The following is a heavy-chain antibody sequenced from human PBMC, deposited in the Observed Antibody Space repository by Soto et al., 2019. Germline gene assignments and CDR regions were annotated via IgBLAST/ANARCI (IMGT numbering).Heavy chain of an antibody. J-gene: IGHJ4*02. CDR2: IGSKGETYAT. Sequence: GGSLRLSCAASGFTLGASALQWVRQASGKGLEWLGRIGSKGETYATTYAASVKGRFTISRDDSKRTAYLQMNSLESEDTAVYYCAKGSLTPGYWGQGTLVTVSS. CDR3: AKGSLTPGY. V-gene: IGHV3-73*01. CDR1: GFTLGASA.